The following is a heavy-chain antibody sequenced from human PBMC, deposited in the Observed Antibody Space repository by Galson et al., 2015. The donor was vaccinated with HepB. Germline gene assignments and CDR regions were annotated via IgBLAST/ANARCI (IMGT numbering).Heavy chain of an antibody. CDR2: ISGSGGGT. CDR3: AKDTGYSYGPDGMDV. J-gene: IGHJ6*02. Sequence: SLRLSCAASGFTFSSYAMSWVRQAPGKGLEWVADISGSGGGTYYADSVKGRFTISRDNTKNTLYLQMNSLRAEDTAVYYCAKDTGYSYGPDGMDVWGQGTMVTVSS. CDR1: GFTFSSYA. D-gene: IGHD5-18*01. V-gene: IGHV3-23*01.